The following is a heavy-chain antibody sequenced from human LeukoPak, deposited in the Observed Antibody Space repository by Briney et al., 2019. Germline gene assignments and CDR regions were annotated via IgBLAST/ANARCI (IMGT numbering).Heavy chain of an antibody. D-gene: IGHD2-21*02. V-gene: IGHV3-23*01. CDR2: ISGSGGST. CDR1: GFTFDDYA. J-gene: IGHJ3*02. CDR3: AKAKVVVTAIPSLIGAFDI. Sequence: GGSLRLSCAASGFTFDDYAMPWVRQAPGKGLEWVSAISGSGGSTYYADSVKGRFTISRDNSKNTLYLQMNSLRAEDTAVYYCAKAKVVVTAIPSLIGAFDIWGQGTMVTVSS.